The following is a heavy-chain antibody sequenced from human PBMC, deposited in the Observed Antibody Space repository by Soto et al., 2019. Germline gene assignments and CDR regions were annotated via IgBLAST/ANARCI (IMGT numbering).Heavy chain of an antibody. J-gene: IGHJ5*02. Sequence: PSETLSLTCTVSGGSISSYSWSWIRQPPGKGLEWIGYMYYSGSTNYNPSLKSRVTISVDTSKNQFSLKLSSVTAADTAVYYCARDRLYCTSSSCYGAWLDPWGKGTLVTVSS. D-gene: IGHD2-2*01. CDR1: GGSISSYS. CDR2: MYYSGST. CDR3: ARDRLYCTSSSCYGAWLDP. V-gene: IGHV4-59*01.